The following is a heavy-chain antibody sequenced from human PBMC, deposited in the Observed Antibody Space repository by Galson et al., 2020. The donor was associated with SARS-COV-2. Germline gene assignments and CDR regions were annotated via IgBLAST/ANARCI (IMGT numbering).Heavy chain of an antibody. D-gene: IGHD4-4*01. J-gene: IGHJ4*02. CDR3: ARDSQGGNDYNYLLF. CDR2: INPSGGGT. V-gene: IGHV1-46*01. Sequence: VKISCKASGYTFTSYYIHWVRQAPGQGLEWMGIINPSGGGTTYAQKFQGRVTMTRDTSTSTVYMELSSLRSEDSAVYYCARDSQGGNDYNYLLFWGQGTLVTVSS. CDR1: GYTFTSYY.